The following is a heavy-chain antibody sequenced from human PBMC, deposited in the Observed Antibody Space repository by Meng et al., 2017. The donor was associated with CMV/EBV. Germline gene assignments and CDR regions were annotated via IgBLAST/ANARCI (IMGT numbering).Heavy chain of an antibody. CDR3: ARDSRFGLDP. Sequence: QVTLQGPGPGLVNPSGTLSLTCTVSGGPISSYYWSWIRQPPGKGLEWIGYIYYSGSTNYNPSLKSRVTISVDTSKNQFSLKLSSVTAADTAVYYCARDSRFGLDPWGQGTLVTVSS. V-gene: IGHV4-59*01. CDR2: IYYSGST. D-gene: IGHD3-10*02. CDR1: GGPISSYY. J-gene: IGHJ5*02.